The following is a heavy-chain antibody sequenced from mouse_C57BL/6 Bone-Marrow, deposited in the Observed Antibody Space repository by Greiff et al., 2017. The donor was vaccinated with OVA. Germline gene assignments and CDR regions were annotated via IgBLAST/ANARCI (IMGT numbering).Heavy chain of an antibody. D-gene: IGHD2-1*01. J-gene: IGHJ3*01. CDR3: AREGVYYPLGTWFAY. CDR1: GYTFTSYW. CDR2: IDPSDSYT. V-gene: IGHV1-59*01. Sequence: QVQLQQPGAELVRPGTSVKLSCKASGYTFTSYWMHWVKQRPGQGLEWIGVIDPSDSYTNYNQKFKGKATLTVDTSSSTAYMQLSSLTSEDSAVYYCAREGVYYPLGTWFAYWGQGTLVTVSA.